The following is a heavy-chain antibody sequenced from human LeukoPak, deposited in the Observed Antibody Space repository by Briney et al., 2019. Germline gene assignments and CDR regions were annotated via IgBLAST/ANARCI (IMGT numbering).Heavy chain of an antibody. CDR1: GYTFNGYY. Sequence: ASVKVSCKASGYTFNGYYIHWVRQAPGQGLEWMGWINPNSGDTNYAQKFQGRVTMTRDTSLNTAYMELGRLRSHDTALYYCARDNGSGSYYWGEGTLVTVPS. V-gene: IGHV1-2*02. J-gene: IGHJ4*02. CDR3: ARDNGSGSYY. D-gene: IGHD3-10*01. CDR2: INPNSGDT.